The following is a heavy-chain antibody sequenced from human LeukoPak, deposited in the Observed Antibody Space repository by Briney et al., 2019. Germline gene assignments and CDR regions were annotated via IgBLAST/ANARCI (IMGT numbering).Heavy chain of an antibody. Sequence: GGSLRLSCIVSGFTLSSYEMTWFRQAHGKGLEGVSSTGYSGSDTHYADSVKGRFTVSRDNSKNKLYLQLNSLRADDTAVYYCTRNSGWYGVSWGQGTLVSVSS. CDR3: TRNSGWYGVS. V-gene: IGHV3-23*01. D-gene: IGHD6-19*01. CDR1: GFTLSSYE. J-gene: IGHJ4*02. CDR2: TGYSGSDT.